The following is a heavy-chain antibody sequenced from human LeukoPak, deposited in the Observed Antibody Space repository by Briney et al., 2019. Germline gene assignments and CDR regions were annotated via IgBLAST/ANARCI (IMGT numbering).Heavy chain of an antibody. CDR1: GFTFSNYL. Sequence: GSLRLSCAASGFTFSNYLMAWVRQLPGKGLEWVASIKQDGSEKYYLDSVKGRFTISRDDAENSIYLQMNSLRAEDTAIYYCARAGPWGSYRYTFDSWGQGTLLTVSS. D-gene: IGHD3-16*02. CDR2: IKQDGSEK. CDR3: ARAGPWGSYRYTFDS. V-gene: IGHV3-7*01. J-gene: IGHJ4*02.